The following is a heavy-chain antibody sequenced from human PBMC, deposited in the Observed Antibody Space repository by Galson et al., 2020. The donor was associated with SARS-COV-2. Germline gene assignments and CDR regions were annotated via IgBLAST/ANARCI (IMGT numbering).Heavy chain of an antibody. D-gene: IGHD2-15*01. V-gene: IGHV3-30*03. CDR2: ISYDGTNK. J-gene: IGHJ6*02. Sequence: TGGWLRLSCVAAGFTYKDHDMHSVRQAPGKGLQREAVISYDGTNKHYADAARGRFTINSDDSKYTLSLEMNSLRPDDTAVYYCARGDVVETSTYYYYYYYGVDVWGQGTTVTVSS. CDR1: GFTYKDHD. CDR3: ARGDVVETSTYYYYYYYGVDV.